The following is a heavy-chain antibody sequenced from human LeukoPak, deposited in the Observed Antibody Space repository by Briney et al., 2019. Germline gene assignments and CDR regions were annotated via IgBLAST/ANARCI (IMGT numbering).Heavy chain of an antibody. Sequence: GGSLRLSCAASEFTFSNAWMSWVRQAPGKGLEWVSSISSSSNYIYYADSVKGRFTISRDNAKNSLYLQMNSLRAEDTAVYFCVRTTVTYFDYWGQGILVTVSS. CDR3: VRTTVTYFDY. V-gene: IGHV3-21*01. CDR2: ISSSSNYI. D-gene: IGHD4-17*01. J-gene: IGHJ4*02. CDR1: EFTFSNAW.